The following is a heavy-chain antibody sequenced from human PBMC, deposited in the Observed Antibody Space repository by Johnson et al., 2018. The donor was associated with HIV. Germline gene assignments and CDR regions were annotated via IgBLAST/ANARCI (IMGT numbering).Heavy chain of an antibody. CDR2: MYGGGST. J-gene: IGHJ3*02. CDR1: GFTVTNKY. V-gene: IGHV3-66*01. Sequence: VQLVESGGGLVQPGGSLRLSCAASGFTVTNKYMSWVRQAPGKGLEWVSVMYGGGSTYHADSVQGRFSLSRDNSKNTVYLQMNSLRAEDTAVYYCAREAQTHAFDIWGQGTMVTVSS. CDR3: AREAQTHAFDI. D-gene: IGHD4-23*01.